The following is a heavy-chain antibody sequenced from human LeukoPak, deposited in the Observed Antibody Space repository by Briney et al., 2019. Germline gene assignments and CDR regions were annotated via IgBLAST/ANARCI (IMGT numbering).Heavy chain of an antibody. CDR2: IIPIFGTA. CDR1: GGSLSSYA. J-gene: IGHJ6*04. D-gene: IGHD3-10*01. V-gene: IGHV1-69*06. CDR3: VRSIAYYYYGMDV. Sequence: SVKVSCKASGGSLSSYAISWVRQAPGQGLEWMGGIIPIFGTANYAQKFQGRVTITADKSTSTAYMELSSLRSEDTAVYYCVRSIAYYYYGMDVWGKGTTVTVSS.